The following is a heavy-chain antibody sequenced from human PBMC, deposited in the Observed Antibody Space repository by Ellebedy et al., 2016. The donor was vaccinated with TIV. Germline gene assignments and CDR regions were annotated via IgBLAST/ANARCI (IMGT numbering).Heavy chain of an antibody. CDR1: GYTFTSYY. CDR3: ARDTCGGDCSQGGYYYGMDV. CDR2: INPSGGST. V-gene: IGHV1-46*04. J-gene: IGHJ6*02. Sequence: ASVKVSCKASGYTFTSYYMHWVRQAPGQGLEWMGIINPSGGSTSYAQKLQGRVTMTRDTSTSTVYMELSSLRSEDTAVYYCARDTCGGDCSQGGYYYGMDVWGQGTTVTVSS. D-gene: IGHD2-21*02.